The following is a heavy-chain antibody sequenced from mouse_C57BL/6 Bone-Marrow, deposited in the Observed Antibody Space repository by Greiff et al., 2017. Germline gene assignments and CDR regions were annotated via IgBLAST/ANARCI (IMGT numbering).Heavy chain of an antibody. V-gene: IGHV1-55*01. CDR1: GYTGKRQG. CDR2: IYPGSGST. Sequence: QDQRQQPGAELVKRGAAVKMSCKASGYTGKRQGRTGGKKRRGQGVEWRGDIYPGSGSTNYNEKFKSKATLTVDTSSSTAYMQLSSLTSEDSAVYYCFYGYDGYWGQGTTLTFSS. J-gene: IGHJ2*01. D-gene: IGHD2-2*01. CDR3: FYGYDGY.